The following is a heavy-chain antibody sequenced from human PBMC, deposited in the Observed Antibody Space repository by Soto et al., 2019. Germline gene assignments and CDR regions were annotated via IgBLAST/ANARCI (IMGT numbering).Heavy chain of an antibody. CDR2: ISSDGGNK. CDR3: AKRLAGSYYYGMDV. V-gene: IGHV3-30*18. D-gene: IGHD3-16*01. J-gene: IGHJ6*02. CDR1: GFTFNSYG. Sequence: QVQLVESGGGVVQPGRSLRLSCAASGFTFNSYGMHWVRQAPGKGLEWVAVISSDGGNKFYADSVKGRFTISRDNSKNTLYLQMNSLRAEDTAVYYCAKRLAGSYYYGMDVWGQGTTVTVSS.